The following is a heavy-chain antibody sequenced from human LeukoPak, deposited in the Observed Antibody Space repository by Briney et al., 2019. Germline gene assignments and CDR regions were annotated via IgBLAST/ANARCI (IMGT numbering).Heavy chain of an antibody. V-gene: IGHV3-21*01. CDR2: ISGSSSSI. Sequence: GGSLRLSCAASGFDFSYYTINWVRQAPGKGLEWVSSISGSSSSISDADSVMGRFTISRDNSKNSVYLQMSSLRAEDTAVYYCAVYGVSTIAFDYWGQGTLVTVSS. CDR3: AVYGVSTIAFDY. CDR1: GFDFSYYT. J-gene: IGHJ4*02. D-gene: IGHD3-3*01.